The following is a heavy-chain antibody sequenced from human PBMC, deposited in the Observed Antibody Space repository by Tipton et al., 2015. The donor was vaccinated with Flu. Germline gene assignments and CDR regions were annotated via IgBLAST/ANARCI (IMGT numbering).Heavy chain of an antibody. CDR3: ARTLMTRRVVVTATLAH. D-gene: IGHD2-15*01. CDR2: INPNSAGT. J-gene: IGHJ4*02. Sequence: QVQLVQSGAEVKKPGASVKVSCKASGYTFTDYYIHWVRQAPGQGLEWMGWINPNSAGTNYAQKFQDRVTMTRDTSISTAYMELSRLKSEDTAVYYCARTLMTRRVVVTATLAHWGQGTLVTVSS. CDR1: GYTFTDYY. V-gene: IGHV1-2*02.